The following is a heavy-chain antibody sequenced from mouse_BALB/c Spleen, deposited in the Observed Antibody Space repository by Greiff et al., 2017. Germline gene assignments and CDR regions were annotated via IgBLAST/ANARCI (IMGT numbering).Heavy chain of an antibody. V-gene: IGHV1-63*02. CDR2: IYPGGGYT. D-gene: IGHD3-1*01. CDR3: SRQGARALYFDY. Sequence: LVESGAELVRPGTSVKISCKASGYTFTNYWLGWVKQRPGHGLEWIGDIYPGGGYTNYNEKFKGKATLTADTSSSTAYMQLSSLTSEDSAVYFCSRQGARALYFDYWGQGTTLTVSS. CDR1: GYTFTNYW. J-gene: IGHJ2*01.